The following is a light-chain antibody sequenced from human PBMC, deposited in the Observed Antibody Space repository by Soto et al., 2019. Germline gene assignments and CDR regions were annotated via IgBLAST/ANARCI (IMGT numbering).Light chain of an antibody. CDR1: QSVKSSY. CDR2: GAS. J-gene: IGKJ5*01. V-gene: IGKV3-20*01. CDR3: QQYGSSIT. Sequence: EIVLTQSPDTLSLSPGERATLPCRASQSVKSSYLAWYQHKPGQAPRLLIYGASSRATGIPDRFSGSGSGTDFTLTISRLEPEDFAVYYCQQYGSSITFGQGTRLEIK.